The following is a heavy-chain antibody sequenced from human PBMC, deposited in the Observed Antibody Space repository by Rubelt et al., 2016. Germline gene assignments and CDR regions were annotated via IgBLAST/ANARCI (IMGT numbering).Heavy chain of an antibody. Sequence: QITLKESSPTLVKPTQTLTLTCTFSGYSLSTSGVGVGWIRQPPGKALEWLALIYWGDDKRYRPSLKSRLTITKGTSTNLVVLTRTNMDPLYTATYYWAHFDYPVIEAPAWGQGTPATVTS. V-gene: IGHV2-5*02. CDR1: GYSLSTSGVG. J-gene: IGHJ5*02. CDR2: IYWGDDK. D-gene: IGHD6-13*01. CDR3: AHFDYPVIEAPA.